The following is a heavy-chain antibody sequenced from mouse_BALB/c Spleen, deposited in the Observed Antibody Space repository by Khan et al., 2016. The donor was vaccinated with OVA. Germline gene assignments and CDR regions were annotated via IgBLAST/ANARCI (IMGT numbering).Heavy chain of an antibody. V-gene: IGHV1-7*01. Sequence: VQLQESGAELAKPGASVKMSCKASGYTFTSYWMHWVKQRPGQGLEWIGYINPSTGYTEYNQKFKDKATLTADKSSSTAYMQLSSLTSEDSAVYYCANHGSSSAWLTYWGQGILVTVSA. CDR1: GYTFTSYW. J-gene: IGHJ3*01. CDR2: INPSTGYT. CDR3: ANHGSSSAWLTY. D-gene: IGHD1-1*01.